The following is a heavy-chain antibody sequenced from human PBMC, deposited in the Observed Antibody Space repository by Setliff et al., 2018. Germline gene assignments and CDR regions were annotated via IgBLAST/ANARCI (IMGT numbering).Heavy chain of an antibody. CDR2: IRHDGNNK. CDR3: AKELIEVLMTGLEF. CDR1: GFSFSNYG. D-gene: IGHD3-22*01. Sequence: GGSLRLSCATSGFSFSNYGMHWVRQAPGKGLEWVSFIRHDGNNKYYKDSERGRFTISRDNSKNTVYLQMNSLRPEDTAVYFCAKELIEVLMTGLEFWGQGAMVTVSS. V-gene: IGHV3-30*02. J-gene: IGHJ4*02.